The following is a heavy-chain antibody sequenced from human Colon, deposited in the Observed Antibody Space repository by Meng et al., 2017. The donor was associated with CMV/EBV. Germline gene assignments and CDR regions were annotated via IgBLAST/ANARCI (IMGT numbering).Heavy chain of an antibody. J-gene: IGHJ6*02. CDR2: INHSGST. CDR1: GGSFSGYY. CDR3: ARGGGRRYCSSTSCYSFRQYYYYGMGV. Sequence: SETLSPTCVVYGGSFSGYYWSWIRQPPGKGLEWIGEINHSGSTNYNPSLKSRVTISVDSSKNQFSRKLSSVTAADTAVYYCARGGGRRYCSSTSCYSFRQYYYYGMGVWGQGTTVTVSS. D-gene: IGHD2-2*02. V-gene: IGHV4-34*01.